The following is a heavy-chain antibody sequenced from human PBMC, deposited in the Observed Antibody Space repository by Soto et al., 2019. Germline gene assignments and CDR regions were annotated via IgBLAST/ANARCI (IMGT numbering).Heavy chain of an antibody. Sequence: QVQLVQSGAEVKKPGSSVKVSCKASGGTFSSYTISWVRQAPGQGLEWMGRIIPILGIVNYAQKFQGRVTIXXDKSTSTAYMELSSLRSEDTAVYYCARDRNGSGSYWGQGTLVTVSS. CDR1: GGTFSSYT. CDR2: IIPILGIV. CDR3: ARDRNGSGSY. J-gene: IGHJ4*02. D-gene: IGHD3-10*01. V-gene: IGHV1-69*08.